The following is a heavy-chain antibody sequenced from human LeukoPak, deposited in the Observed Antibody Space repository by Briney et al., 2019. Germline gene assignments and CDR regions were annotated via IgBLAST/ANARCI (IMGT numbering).Heavy chain of an antibody. V-gene: IGHV3-33*01. CDR3: ARLYGTYPGWFDP. Sequence: GESLKISCAASGFTFSSYGMHWVRQAPGKGLEWVAVIWYDGSNKYYADSVKGRFTISRDNSKNTLYLQMNSLRAEDTAVYYCARLYGTYPGWFDPWGQGTLVTVSS. J-gene: IGHJ5*02. D-gene: IGHD4-17*01. CDR2: IWYDGSNK. CDR1: GFTFSSYG.